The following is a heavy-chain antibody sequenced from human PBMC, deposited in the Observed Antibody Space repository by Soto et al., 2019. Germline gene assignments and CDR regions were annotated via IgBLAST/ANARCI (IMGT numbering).Heavy chain of an antibody. J-gene: IGHJ4*02. V-gene: IGHV1-69*13. D-gene: IGHD6-19*01. CDR1: GGTFSSYA. CDR2: IIPIFGTA. CDR3: ARERDRDSSGWYNNFDY. Sequence: SVKVSCKASGGTFSSYAISWVRQAPGQGLEWMGGIIPIFGTANYAQKFQGRVTITADESTSTAYMELSSLRSEDTAVYYCARERDRDSSGWYNNFDYRGQGTLVTLPS.